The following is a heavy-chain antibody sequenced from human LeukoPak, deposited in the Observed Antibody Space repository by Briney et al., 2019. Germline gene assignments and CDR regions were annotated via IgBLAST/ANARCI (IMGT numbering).Heavy chain of an antibody. J-gene: IGHJ5*02. D-gene: IGHD2-2*01. CDR3: ATYILNCSSTSCSFSGFDP. V-gene: IGHV5-51*01. Sequence: HGESLKISCKGSGYSFTSYWIGWVRQMPGKGLEWMGIIYPSDSDTRYSPSFQGQVTISADKSISTAYLQWSSLKASDTAMYYCATYILNCSSTSCSFSGFDPWGQGTLVTVSS. CDR1: GYSFTSYW. CDR2: IYPSDSDT.